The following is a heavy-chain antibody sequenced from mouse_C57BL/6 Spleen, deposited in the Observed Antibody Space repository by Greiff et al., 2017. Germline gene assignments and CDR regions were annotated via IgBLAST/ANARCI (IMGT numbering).Heavy chain of an antibody. Sequence: QVQLQQSGAELVRPGASVKLSCKASGYTFTDYYINWVKQRPGQGLEWIARIYPGSGNTYYNEKFKGKATLTAEKSSSTAYMQLSSLTSEDSAVYFCARNYYGSSYDAYWYFDVWGTGTTVTVSS. V-gene: IGHV1-76*01. CDR3: ARNYYGSSYDAYWYFDV. CDR2: IYPGSGNT. CDR1: GYTFTDYY. D-gene: IGHD1-1*01. J-gene: IGHJ1*03.